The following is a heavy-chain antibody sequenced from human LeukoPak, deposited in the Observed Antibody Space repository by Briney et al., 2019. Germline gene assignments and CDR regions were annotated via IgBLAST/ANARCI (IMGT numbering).Heavy chain of an antibody. Sequence: GGSLRLSCAASGFTFSDYYMSWIRQAPGKGLEWVSYISSSGSTIYYADSVKGRFTISRDNAKNSLYLQMNSLRAEDTAIYYCARPNTPLIVVMTAALDYRGQGTLVTVSS. CDR3: ARPNTPLIVVMTAALDY. CDR1: GFTFSDYY. V-gene: IGHV3-11*01. CDR2: ISSSGSTI. D-gene: IGHD2-21*02. J-gene: IGHJ4*02.